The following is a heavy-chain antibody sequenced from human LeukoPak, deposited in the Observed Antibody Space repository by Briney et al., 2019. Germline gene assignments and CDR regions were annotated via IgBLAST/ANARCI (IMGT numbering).Heavy chain of an antibody. J-gene: IGHJ4*02. CDR3: AREDADYTFSFDF. CDR2: INSRGGST. Sequence: GASVKVSCKASGYTFTGYYMHWVRQAPGQGLEWMGIINSRGGSTTYAQKFQGRLTMTRDTSTSTVYMELSSLRSEDTAVYYCAREDADYTFSFDFWGQGTLVTVSS. D-gene: IGHD4-17*01. V-gene: IGHV1-46*01. CDR1: GYTFTGYY.